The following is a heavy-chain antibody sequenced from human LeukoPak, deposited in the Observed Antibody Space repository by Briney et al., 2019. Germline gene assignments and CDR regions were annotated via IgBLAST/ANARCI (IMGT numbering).Heavy chain of an antibody. CDR3: ARGERLLWFGEFESRQYFQH. J-gene: IGHJ1*01. CDR2: IIPIFGTA. CDR1: GGTFSSYA. Sequence: ASVKVSCKASGGTFSSYAISWVRQAPGQGLEWMGGIIPIFGTANYAQKFQGRVTITADKSTSIAYMELSSLRSEDTAVYYCARGERLLWFGEFESRQYFQHWGQGTLVTVSS. V-gene: IGHV1-69*06. D-gene: IGHD3-10*01.